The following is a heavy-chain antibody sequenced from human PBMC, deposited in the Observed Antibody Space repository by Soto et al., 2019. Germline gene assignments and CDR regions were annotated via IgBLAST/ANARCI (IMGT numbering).Heavy chain of an antibody. CDR2: IKEDGSEK. CDR3: TRKRFGMDV. J-gene: IGHJ6*02. CDR1: GFTFNNSW. V-gene: IGHV3-7*03. Sequence: GGSLRLSCAASGFTFNNSWMSWVRQAPGKGLEWVANIKEDGSEKDYVDPVKGRFTITRDNAKNSLYLQMNNLRAEDTAVYFCTRKRFGMDVWGQGTTVTVSS.